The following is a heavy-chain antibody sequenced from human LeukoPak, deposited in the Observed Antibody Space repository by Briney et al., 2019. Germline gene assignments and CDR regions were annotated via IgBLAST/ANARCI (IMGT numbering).Heavy chain of an antibody. J-gene: IGHJ6*03. CDR1: GYTFTSYD. CDR3: ARGLSPNSSSWYVVYYYYYYYMDV. D-gene: IGHD6-13*01. CDR2: MNPNSGNT. V-gene: IGHV1-8*01. Sequence: GASVKVSCKASGYTFTSYDINWVRQATGQGLEWMGWMNPNSGNTGYAQKFQGRVTMTRNTSISTAYMELSSLRSEDTAVYYCARGLSPNSSSWYVVYYYYYYYMDVWGKGTTVTISS.